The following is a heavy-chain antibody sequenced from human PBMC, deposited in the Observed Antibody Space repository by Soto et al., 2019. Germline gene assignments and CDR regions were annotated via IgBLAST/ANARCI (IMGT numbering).Heavy chain of an antibody. D-gene: IGHD5-18*01. Sequence: QLVESGGTLVQPVGSLRLLCVASGFNFSTYDMNWVRQAPGKRLEWVSYMGGRGTNIYYADSVKGRFTISRDNAKSALYLQMNRLRVEDTAVYYCATGYSYDGYYYYGVDVWGQGTTVTVS. CDR2: MGGRGTNI. CDR1: GFNFSTYD. CDR3: ATGYSYDGYYYYGVDV. V-gene: IGHV3-48*03. J-gene: IGHJ6*02.